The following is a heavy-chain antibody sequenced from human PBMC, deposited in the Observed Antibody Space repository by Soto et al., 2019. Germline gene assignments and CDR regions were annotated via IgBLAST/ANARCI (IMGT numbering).Heavy chain of an antibody. D-gene: IGHD5-12*01. CDR1: GYTFTGYY. Sequence: ASVKVSCKASGYTFTGYYMHWVRQAPGQGLEWMGWINPNIGGTNYSQKFPGRVTMTSDTSLRSAYXDHSRRRSQHTPLYYCATTRDGYNWGFDYWSRGTMVTVPS. CDR3: ATTRDGYNWGFDY. J-gene: IGHJ4*02. V-gene: IGHV1-2*02. CDR2: INPNIGGT.